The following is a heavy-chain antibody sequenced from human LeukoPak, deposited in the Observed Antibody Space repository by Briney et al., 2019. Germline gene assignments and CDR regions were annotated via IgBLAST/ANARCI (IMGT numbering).Heavy chain of an antibody. D-gene: IGHD2-8*02. CDR3: TRPGGVSYYYMDV. CDR2: IRSKANSYAT. Sequence: GGSLRLSCAASGFTFSGSAMHWVRQASGKGLEWVGRIRSKANSYATAYAASVKGRFTISRDDSKNTAYLQMDSLKTEDTAVYYCTRPGGVSYYYMDVWGKGTTVTVSS. J-gene: IGHJ6*03. V-gene: IGHV3-73*01. CDR1: GFTFSGSA.